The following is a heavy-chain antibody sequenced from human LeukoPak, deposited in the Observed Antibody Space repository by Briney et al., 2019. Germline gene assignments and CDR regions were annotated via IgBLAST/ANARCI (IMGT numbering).Heavy chain of an antibody. V-gene: IGHV1-18*01. D-gene: IGHD4-17*01. Sequence: ASVKVSCKASGYTFTSYGISWMRQAPGQGLEWMGWISGYNGNTNSAQKFQGRVTMTTDTSTSTAFMELRSLRSDDTALYFCARGHGGDYHFDYWGQGTQVTVSS. J-gene: IGHJ4*02. CDR1: GYTFTSYG. CDR2: ISGYNGNT. CDR3: ARGHGGDYHFDY.